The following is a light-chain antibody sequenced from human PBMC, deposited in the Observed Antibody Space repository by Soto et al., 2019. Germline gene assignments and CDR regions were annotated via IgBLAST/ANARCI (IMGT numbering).Light chain of an antibody. J-gene: IGKJ1*01. CDR2: GAS. CDR3: QQYGSSPWT. Sequence: ESVLTQSPGTLSLSPGERATLSCRASQSVSSSYLAWYQQKPGQAPRLLIYGASSRATGIPDRFSGSGSGTDFTLTISRLEPEDFAVYYCQQYGSSPWTLGHGPKVDIK. CDR1: QSVSSSY. V-gene: IGKV3-20*01.